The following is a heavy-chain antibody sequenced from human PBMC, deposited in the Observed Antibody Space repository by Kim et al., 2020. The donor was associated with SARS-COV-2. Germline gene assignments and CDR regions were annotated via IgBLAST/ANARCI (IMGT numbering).Heavy chain of an antibody. J-gene: IGHJ6*02. D-gene: IGHD4-17*01. CDR3: ARSYGDYRSVVGGLRGGMDV. CDR2: INHSGST. V-gene: IGHV4-34*01. CDR1: GGSFSGYY. Sequence: SETLSLTCAVYGGSFSGYYWSWIRQPPGKGLEWIGEINHSGSTNYNPSLKSRVTISVDTSKNQFSLKLSSVTAADTAVYYCARSYGDYRSVVGGLRGGMDVWGQGTTVTVSS.